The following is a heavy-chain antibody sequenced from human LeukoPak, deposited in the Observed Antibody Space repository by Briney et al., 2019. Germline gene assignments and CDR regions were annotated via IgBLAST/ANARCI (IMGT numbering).Heavy chain of an antibody. Sequence: ASVKVSCKASGYTFTGYYMHWVRQAPRQGLEWVGWINPNSGGTNYAQKFQGRVTMTRDTSISTAYMELSRLRSDDTAVYYCAREPEKYSGSYLGIDYWGQGTLVTVSS. D-gene: IGHD1-26*01. J-gene: IGHJ4*02. CDR3: AREPEKYSGSYLGIDY. CDR1: GYTFTGYY. V-gene: IGHV1-2*02. CDR2: INPNSGGT.